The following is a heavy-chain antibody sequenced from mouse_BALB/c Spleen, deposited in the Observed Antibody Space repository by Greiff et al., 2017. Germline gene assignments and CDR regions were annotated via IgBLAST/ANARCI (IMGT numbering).Heavy chain of an antibody. Sequence: QVQLKQSGAELAKPGASVKMSCKASGYTFTSYWKHWVKQRPGQGLEWIGYINPSTGYTEYNQKFKDKATLTADKSSSTAYMQLSSLTSEDSAVYYCAGLIDYWGQGTTLTVSS. V-gene: IGHV1-7*01. CDR3: AGLIDY. J-gene: IGHJ2*01. CDR2: INPSTGYT. CDR1: GYTFTSYW. D-gene: IGHD6-5*01.